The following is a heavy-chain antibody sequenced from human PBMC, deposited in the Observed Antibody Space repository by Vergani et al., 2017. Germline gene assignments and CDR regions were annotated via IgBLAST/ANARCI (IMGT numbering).Heavy chain of an antibody. J-gene: IGHJ4*02. Sequence: QVPVVQSGAEVKKSGASVKVSCKTSGYTFSNYYMHWVRQAPGQGLEWMGIINPSGGHTNYAQKFQGRVTMTRDTSTSPVYMELSSLRSEDTAIYYCARGDYGILTGYRYWGQGTLVTVSA. D-gene: IGHD3-9*01. CDR3: ARGDYGILTGYRY. V-gene: IGHV1-46*03. CDR2: INPSGGHT. CDR1: GYTFSNYY.